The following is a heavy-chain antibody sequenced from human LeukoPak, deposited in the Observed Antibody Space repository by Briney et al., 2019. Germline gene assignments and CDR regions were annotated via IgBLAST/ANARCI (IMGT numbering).Heavy chain of an antibody. D-gene: IGHD3-22*01. J-gene: IGHJ3*02. CDR1: GFTFSSYA. V-gene: IGHV3-23*01. Sequence: PGGSQRLSCAASGFTFSSYAMSWVRQAPGKGLEWVSAISGSGGSTYYADSVKGRFTISRDNSKNTLYLQMNSLRAEDTAVYYCAKDRLRDYYDSSGYYYDDAFDIWGQGTMVTVSS. CDR2: ISGSGGST. CDR3: AKDRLRDYYDSSGYYYDDAFDI.